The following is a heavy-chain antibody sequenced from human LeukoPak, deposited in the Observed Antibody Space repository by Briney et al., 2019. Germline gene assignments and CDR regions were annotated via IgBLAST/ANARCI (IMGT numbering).Heavy chain of an antibody. J-gene: IGHJ4*02. Sequence: SETLSLTCTVSGVSINTYYASWIRQAPGKGLEFIGFIYNGGNTNYNPSLKSRATISVDTSNNQLSLRLTSVTAADTAMYYCAAGPWELDFWGQGTLVTVSS. V-gene: IGHV4-4*09. CDR2: IYNGGNT. CDR1: GVSINTYY. D-gene: IGHD1-26*01. CDR3: AAGPWELDF.